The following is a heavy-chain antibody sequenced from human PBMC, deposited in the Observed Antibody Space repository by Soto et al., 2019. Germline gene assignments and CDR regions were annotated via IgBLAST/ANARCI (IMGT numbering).Heavy chain of an antibody. V-gene: IGHV3-23*01. CDR1: GFTFSNCA. CDR2: ISGTGRST. CDR3: AKGNTSGWYFFDY. D-gene: IGHD6-19*01. J-gene: IGHJ4*02. Sequence: EVQVWESGGGLVQPGGSLRLSCEASGFTFSNCAMSWVRQAPGKGLEWVSGISGTGRSTFYADSVNDRFTISRDNSKNIVYLQMNSLRVEDTAVYYCAKGNTSGWYFFDYWGQGTLVTVSS.